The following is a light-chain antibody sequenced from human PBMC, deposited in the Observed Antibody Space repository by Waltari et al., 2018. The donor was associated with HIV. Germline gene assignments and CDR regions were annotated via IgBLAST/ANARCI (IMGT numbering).Light chain of an antibody. V-gene: IGKV1-39*01. CDR1: QNIRSN. J-gene: IGKJ1*01. CDR3: QQSDSLPRT. Sequence: DVQMTQSPSSLSASIGDRVTIACRASQNIRSNLNWYQQKPGKAPKLLIYSTSSLQSGVPSRFSGTGSGTDFTLTISSLQPEDFAFYHCQQSDSLPRTFGQGTKVEIK. CDR2: STS.